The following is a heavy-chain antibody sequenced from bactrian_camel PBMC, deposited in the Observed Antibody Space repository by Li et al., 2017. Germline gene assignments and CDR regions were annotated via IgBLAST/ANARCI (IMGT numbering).Heavy chain of an antibody. D-gene: IGHD1*01. CDR1: GYIASTWC. CDR3: ATGDGGCLALKNYECTY. V-gene: IGHV3S42*01. CDR2: INSGEAAMYGSK. Sequence: VQLVESGGGSVQTGESLRLTCSPSGYIASTWCVAWVRQAPGKEREWVARINSGEAAMYGSKGEAVYIDSVKGRFTVSKDDSKNTLYLHMNDLKPEDTAIYYCATGDGGCLALKNYECTYWGQGTQVTVS. J-gene: IGHJ4*01.